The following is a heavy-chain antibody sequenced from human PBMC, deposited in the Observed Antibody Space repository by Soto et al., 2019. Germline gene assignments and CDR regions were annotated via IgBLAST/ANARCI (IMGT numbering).Heavy chain of an antibody. CDR2: IYYSGGT. J-gene: IGHJ5*02. V-gene: IGHV4-31*01. Sequence: QVQLQESGPGLVKPSQALSLTCTVSGGSSSSSAYYWIWVRQHPEKGLEWIGNIYYSGGTYYNPSIKSHLTISLDTSHNQFSLKLSSVTAADSAIYYCARAAYGDYGRLTWSDLWGKGTLVHVSS. CDR1: GGSSSSSAYY. D-gene: IGHD4-17*01. CDR3: ARAAYGDYGRLTWSDL.